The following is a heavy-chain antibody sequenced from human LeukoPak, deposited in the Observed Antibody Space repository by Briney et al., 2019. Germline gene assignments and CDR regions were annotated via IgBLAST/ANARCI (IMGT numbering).Heavy chain of an antibody. CDR2: IYHSGRT. CDR1: GNSISSGYY. J-gene: IGHJ1*01. Sequence: PSETLSLTCTVSGNSISSGYYWGWIRQPPGKGLEWIGSIYHSGRTYYNPSLKSRVTISVDTSKNQFSLKLSSVTAADTAVYYCARGPYPEYFQHWGQGTLVTVSS. CDR3: ARGPYPEYFQH. V-gene: IGHV4-38-2*02.